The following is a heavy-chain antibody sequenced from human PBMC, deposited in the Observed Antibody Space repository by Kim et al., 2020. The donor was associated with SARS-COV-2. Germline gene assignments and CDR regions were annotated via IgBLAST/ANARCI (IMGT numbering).Heavy chain of an antibody. J-gene: IGHJ4*02. D-gene: IGHD6-13*01. V-gene: IGHV3-74*01. CDR2: IDTDGTTI. Sequence: GGSLRLSCVVSGFTFSDSWMHWVRQAPGNGLVWVSRIDTDGTTIDYAHSVKGRFTITIDNAKNTLYLQMNSLRPEDTAVYYCESVAAVERGGKGTLVTVS. CDR1: GFTFSDSW. CDR3: ESVAAVER.